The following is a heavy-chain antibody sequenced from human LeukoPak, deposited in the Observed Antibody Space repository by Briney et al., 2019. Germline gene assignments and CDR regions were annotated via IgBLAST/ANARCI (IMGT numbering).Heavy chain of an antibody. J-gene: IGHJ4*02. CDR1: GYTFTIYG. D-gene: IGHD5-18*01. Sequence: AASVTVSCKASGYTFTIYGISWVRQAPGQGLEWMGWISAYNGNTNYAQKLQGRVTMTTDTSTSTAYMELRSLRSDDTAVYYCARDYGRGYSYGHFDYWGQGTLVTVSS. V-gene: IGHV1-18*01. CDR2: ISAYNGNT. CDR3: ARDYGRGYSYGHFDY.